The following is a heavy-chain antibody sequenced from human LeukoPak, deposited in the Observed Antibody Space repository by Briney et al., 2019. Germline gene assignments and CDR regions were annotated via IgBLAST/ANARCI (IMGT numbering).Heavy chain of an antibody. CDR3: AKDGPGYCSSTSCALDY. CDR1: GFTFSNAW. V-gene: IGHV3-23*01. J-gene: IGHJ4*02. D-gene: IGHD2-2*01. Sequence: GGSLRLSRAASGFTFSNAWMSWVRQAPGKGLEGVSAISGSGGSTYYAASVKGRFTISRDYSKNTLYLQMNSLRAEDTAVYYCAKDGPGYCSSTSCALDYWGQGTLVTVSS. CDR2: ISGSGGST.